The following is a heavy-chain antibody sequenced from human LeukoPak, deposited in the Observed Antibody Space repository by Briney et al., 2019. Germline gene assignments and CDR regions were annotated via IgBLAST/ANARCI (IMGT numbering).Heavy chain of an antibody. CDR1: GFTVSSNY. J-gene: IGHJ4*02. V-gene: IGHV3-9*01. D-gene: IGHD1-26*01. Sequence: GGSLRLSCAASGFTVSSNYMSWVRQAPGKGLEWVSGISWNSGSIGYADSVKGRFTISRDNAKNSLYLQMNSLRAEDTALYYCAKDIEGAETGLFDYWGQGTLVTVSS. CDR3: AKDIEGAETGLFDY. CDR2: ISWNSGSI.